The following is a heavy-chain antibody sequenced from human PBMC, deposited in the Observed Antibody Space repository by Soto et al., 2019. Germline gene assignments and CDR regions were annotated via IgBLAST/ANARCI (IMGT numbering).Heavy chain of an antibody. J-gene: IGHJ4*02. CDR1: GGTFNHSA. Sequence: QVRLVQSGAEVRKPGSSVTVSCKASGGTFNHSAIIWVRQAPGQGLVWIGGIVPMLGTTHFAPNFQDRVTIPADDSTTTASLELKSLRSDDTAVYYCARPIFAADSWGQGTLVIVPS. V-gene: IGHV1-69*01. D-gene: IGHD3-9*01. CDR2: IVPMLGTT. CDR3: ARPIFAADS.